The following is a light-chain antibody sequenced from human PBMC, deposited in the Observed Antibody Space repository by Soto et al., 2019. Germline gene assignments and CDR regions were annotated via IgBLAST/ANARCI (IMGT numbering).Light chain of an antibody. CDR3: CSYAGDSTWV. Sequence: QSALTQPPSASGSPGQSVTISCTGTSSDIGSYNFVSWYQQHPGKAPKLMIYEATKRPSGVSNRFSGSQSGNTASLTISGLQAEDEGDYHCCSYAGDSTWVFGGGTKLTVL. V-gene: IGLV2-23*01. CDR2: EAT. CDR1: SSDIGSYNF. J-gene: IGLJ3*02.